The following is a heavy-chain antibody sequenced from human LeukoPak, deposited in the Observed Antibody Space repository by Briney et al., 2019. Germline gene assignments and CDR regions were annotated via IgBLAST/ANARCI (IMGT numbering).Heavy chain of an antibody. CDR1: GGSISSYY. CDR2: IYYSGST. J-gene: IGHJ4*02. D-gene: IGHD2-21*01. V-gene: IGHV4-59*01. CDR3: ARNPSYYGGFSYFDY. Sequence: SETLSLTCTVSGGSISSYYWSWIRQPPGKGLEWIGYIYYSGSTNYNPSLKSRVTISVDTSKNQFSLNLSSVTAADTAVYYCARNPSYYGGFSYFDYWGQGTLVTVSS.